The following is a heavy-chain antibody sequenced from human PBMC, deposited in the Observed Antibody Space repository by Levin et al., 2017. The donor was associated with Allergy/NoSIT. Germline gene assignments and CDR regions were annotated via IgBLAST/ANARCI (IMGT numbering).Heavy chain of an antibody. CDR1: GGSVSSTSAA. CDR3: AREPRSPTWYDT. CDR2: TYYKSKWYT. Sequence: SQTLSLTCAISGGSVSSTSAAWNWIRQSPSRGLEWLGRTYYKSKWYTDYAVSVKSRITINPDTSKNQFSLQLNSVTPEDTAVYYCAREPRSPTWYDTWGQGTLVTVSS. V-gene: IGHV6-1*01. J-gene: IGHJ5*02.